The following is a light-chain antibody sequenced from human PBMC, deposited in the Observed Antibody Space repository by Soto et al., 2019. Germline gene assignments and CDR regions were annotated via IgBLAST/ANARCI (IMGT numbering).Light chain of an antibody. Sequence: ESVLTQSPATLSLSPGERATLSCRASQSVSSYLAWYQQKPGQAPRLLIYDASNRATGIPARFSGSGSGTDFTLTISSLEPEDFAVYYCQQRSSWSPGFTFGPGTKVDIK. CDR3: QQRSSWSPGFT. V-gene: IGKV3-11*01. CDR2: DAS. CDR1: QSVSSY. J-gene: IGKJ3*01.